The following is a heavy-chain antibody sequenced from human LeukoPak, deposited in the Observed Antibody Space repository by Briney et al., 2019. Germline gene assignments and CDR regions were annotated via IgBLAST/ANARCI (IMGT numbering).Heavy chain of an antibody. CDR1: GGSISRYY. CDR2: IYYSGST. CDR3: ARDCSGGSCYDY. Sequence: SETLSLTCTVSGGSISRYYWTWIGQPPGKGLEWIGRIYYSGSTNYNPSLKSRVTISVDTSKNQFSLKLSSVTAADTAVYYCARDCSGGSCYDYWGQGTLVTVSS. D-gene: IGHD2-15*01. V-gene: IGHV4-59*01. J-gene: IGHJ4*02.